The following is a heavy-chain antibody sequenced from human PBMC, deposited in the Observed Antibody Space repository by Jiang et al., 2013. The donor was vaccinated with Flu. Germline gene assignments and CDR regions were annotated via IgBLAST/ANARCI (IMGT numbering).Heavy chain of an antibody. CDR1: GGTFSSYA. J-gene: IGHJ4*02. Sequence: GAEVKKPGSSVKVSCKASGGTFSSYAISWVRQAPGQGLEWMGGIIPIFDTTNYAQKFQGRVTITVDKSTSTAYMELSSLRSEDSAVYFCAKDVTGYSHVYFDFWGQGTLVTVSS. V-gene: IGHV1-69*06. CDR2: IIPIFDTT. D-gene: IGHD5-18*01. CDR3: AKDVTGYSHVYFDF.